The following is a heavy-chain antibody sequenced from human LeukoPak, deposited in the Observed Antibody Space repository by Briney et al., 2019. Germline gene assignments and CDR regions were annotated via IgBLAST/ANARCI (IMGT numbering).Heavy chain of an antibody. J-gene: IGHJ6*02. CDR3: AKTPGDVYYYYYGMDV. V-gene: IGHV1-18*01. CDR1: GYTFTSYG. Sequence: GASVKVSCKASGYTFTSYGISWVRQAPGQGLEWMGWISAYNGNTNYALKLQGRVAMTTDTSTSTAYMELRSLRSDNTAVYYCAKTPGDVYYYYYGMDVWGQGTTVTVSS. CDR2: ISAYNGNT.